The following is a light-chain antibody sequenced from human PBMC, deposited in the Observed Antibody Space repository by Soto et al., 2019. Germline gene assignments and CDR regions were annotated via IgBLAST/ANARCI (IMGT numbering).Light chain of an antibody. CDR3: SSYGGSDHLI. Sequence: QSALTQPPSASGSPGQSVTISCTGSSNDLGGYNYVSWYQHHPGKAPKLIIYEGRERPSGVPDRFSGSTSGNTASLTVSGLQAEDEADYYCSSYGGSDHLIFGGGTKLTVL. J-gene: IGLJ2*01. V-gene: IGLV2-8*01. CDR1: SNDLGGYNY. CDR2: EGR.